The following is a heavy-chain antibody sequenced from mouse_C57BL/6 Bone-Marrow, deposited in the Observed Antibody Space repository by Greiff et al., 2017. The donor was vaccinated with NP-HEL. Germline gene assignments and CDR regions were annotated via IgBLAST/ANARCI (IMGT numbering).Heavy chain of an antibody. CDR3: ARPGYGNYPYYYAMDY. CDR1: GFTFSDYG. V-gene: IGHV5-17*01. D-gene: IGHD2-10*02. Sequence: EVQRVESGGGLVKPGGSLKLSCAASGFTFSDYGMHWVRQAPEKGLEWVAYISSGSSTIYYADTVKGRFTISRDNAKNTLVLQMTSLRSEDTAMYYCARPGYGNYPYYYAMDYWGQGTSVTVSS. J-gene: IGHJ4*01. CDR2: ISSGSSTI.